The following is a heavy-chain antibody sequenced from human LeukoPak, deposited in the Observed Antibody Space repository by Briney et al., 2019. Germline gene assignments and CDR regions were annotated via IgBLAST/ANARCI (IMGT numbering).Heavy chain of an antibody. D-gene: IGHD3-10*01. V-gene: IGHV3-21*01. CDR1: GFTFSTYS. CDR3: AKSFWWFGEFSPFDN. Sequence: GGTLRLSCAVSGFTFSTYSMNWVRQAPGKGLEWVSSISSSSSYIYYVDSVKGRFTISRDNAKNSLYLQMNSLRAEDTAVYYCAKSFWWFGEFSPFDNWGQGTLVTVSS. J-gene: IGHJ4*02. CDR2: ISSSSSYI.